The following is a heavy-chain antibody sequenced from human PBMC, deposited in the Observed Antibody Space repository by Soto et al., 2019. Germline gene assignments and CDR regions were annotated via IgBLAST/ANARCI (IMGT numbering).Heavy chain of an antibody. V-gene: IGHV1-46*01. CDR2: INPSGGST. CDR3: ARESLEAHYYYYYGMDV. J-gene: IGHJ6*02. Sequence: RASVKVSCKASGYTFTSYYMHWVRQARGQGLEWMGIINPSGGSTSYAQKFQGRVTMTRDTSTSTVYMELSSLRSEDTAVYYCARESLEAHYYYYYGMDVWGQGTTVTVSS. CDR1: GYTFTSYY.